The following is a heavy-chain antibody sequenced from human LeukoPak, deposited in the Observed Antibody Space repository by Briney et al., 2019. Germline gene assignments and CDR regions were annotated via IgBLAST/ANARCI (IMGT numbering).Heavy chain of an antibody. Sequence: GGSLRLSCAASGFTFSSYTMNWVRQAPGKGLEWVSGIYASGRSTYYANSVRGRFTISRDNSKNTVYLQMDSLRAEDTAIYYCAKLRSSGYDFDYWGQGTLVTVSS. V-gene: IGHV3-23*01. CDR2: IYASGRST. CDR1: GFTFSSYT. CDR3: AKLRSSGYDFDY. D-gene: IGHD5-12*01. J-gene: IGHJ4*02.